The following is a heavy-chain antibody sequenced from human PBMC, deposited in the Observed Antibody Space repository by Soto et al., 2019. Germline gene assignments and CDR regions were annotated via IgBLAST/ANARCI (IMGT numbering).Heavy chain of an antibody. J-gene: IGHJ4*02. V-gene: IGHV3-11*05. CDR1: GFSFGDSY. CDR3: AKTRVADSGYYFDH. Sequence: QVQLVESGGGLVKPGGSLRLSCAASGFSFGDSYMSWIRQSAGKGLEWLSYISGGSSYTKYAESVKGRFTISRDNARRSLFLQVNGLRADDTAIYYCAKTRVADSGYYFDHWGQGTMVTDSS. D-gene: IGHD3-10*01. CDR2: ISGGSSYT.